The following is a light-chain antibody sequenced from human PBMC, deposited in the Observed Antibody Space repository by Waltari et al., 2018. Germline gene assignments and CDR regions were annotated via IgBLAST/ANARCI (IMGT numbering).Light chain of an antibody. Sequence: QSALTQPRSVSGSPGQSVTISCPGTSSDVGGYNHVSWYQQHPDKAPKLMIYDVNERPSGVPDRFSGSKSANTASLSISGLQADDEADYYCCSYAGNYIRVFGSGTKVTVL. J-gene: IGLJ1*01. CDR2: DVN. CDR1: SSDVGGYNH. CDR3: CSYAGNYIRV. V-gene: IGLV2-11*01.